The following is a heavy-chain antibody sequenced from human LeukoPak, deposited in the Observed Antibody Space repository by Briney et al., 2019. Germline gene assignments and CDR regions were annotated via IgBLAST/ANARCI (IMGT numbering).Heavy chain of an antibody. V-gene: IGHV3-30*02. CDR2: IRSDGINK. J-gene: IGHJ3*01. D-gene: IGHD5-24*01. Sequence: PGGSLRLSCAASGFTFSNYGMHWVRQAPGKGLEWVAFIRSDGINKYHADSVKGRFTISRDNAKNSLFLQMNSLRAEDTAVYYCAREREMATRLHDAFDFWGQGTMVTVSS. CDR3: AREREMATRLHDAFDF. CDR1: GFTFSNYG.